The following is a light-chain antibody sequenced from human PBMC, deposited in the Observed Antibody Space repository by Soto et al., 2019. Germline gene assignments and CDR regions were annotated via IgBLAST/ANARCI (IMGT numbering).Light chain of an antibody. CDR1: QSVSSW. V-gene: IGKV1-5*03. J-gene: IGKJ1*01. CDR3: QHYRSYSWT. CDR2: KAS. Sequence: DIQMTQSPSTLSASVGDRVTITCRASQSVSSWLAWYQEKPGKAPKLLIYKASTLESGVPSRFSGSGYGTEFTLSISSLQPDEFATYYCQHYRSYSWTFGQGTKVEI.